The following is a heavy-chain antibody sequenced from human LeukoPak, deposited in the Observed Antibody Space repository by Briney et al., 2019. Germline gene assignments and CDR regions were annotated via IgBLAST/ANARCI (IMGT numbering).Heavy chain of an antibody. Sequence: GGSLRLSCAASGFTFSSYGVSWVRQAPGKGLERVSSISGSGGNTYYADSVKGRVTISRDNSKNTLFLHMNSLRAEDTAVYYCAKALGGYHFDYWGQGTLVTVSS. CDR1: GFTFSSYG. CDR2: ISGSGGNT. D-gene: IGHD3-16*01. V-gene: IGHV3-23*01. J-gene: IGHJ4*02. CDR3: AKALGGYHFDY.